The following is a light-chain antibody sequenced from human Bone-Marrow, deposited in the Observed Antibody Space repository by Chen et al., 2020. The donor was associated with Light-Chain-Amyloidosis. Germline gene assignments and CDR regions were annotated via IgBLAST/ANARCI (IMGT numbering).Light chain of an antibody. CDR2: KAS. V-gene: IGKV1-5*03. J-gene: IGKJ1*01. CDR1: QRISSW. Sequence: DIQMIQSPSTLSASVGDRITITCRASQRISSWLAWYQQKPGKAPRLLIYKASTLESGVPSRFSGSGSGTEFTLTISSLQPDDFATYYCQQYNSYWTFGPGTKVEIK. CDR3: QQYNSYWT.